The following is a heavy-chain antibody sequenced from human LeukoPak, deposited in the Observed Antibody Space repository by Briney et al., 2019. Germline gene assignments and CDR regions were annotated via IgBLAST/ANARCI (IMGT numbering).Heavy chain of an antibody. V-gene: IGHV4-39*07. J-gene: IGHJ6*03. D-gene: IGHD5-18*01. CDR2: IYYSGST. CDR1: GGSISSSSYY. Sequence: SETLSLTCTVSGGSISSSSYYWGWIRQPPGKGLEWIGSIYYSGSTYYNPSLKSRVTISVDTSKNQFSLKLSSVTAADTAVYYCARGSGQLHFYYYYMDVWGKGTTVTVSS. CDR3: ARGSGQLHFYYYYMDV.